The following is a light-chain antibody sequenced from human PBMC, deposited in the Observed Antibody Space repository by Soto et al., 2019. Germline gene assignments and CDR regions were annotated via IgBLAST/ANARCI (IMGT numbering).Light chain of an antibody. CDR3: QQRSNWPPGA. J-gene: IGKJ4*01. CDR2: DAS. CDR1: QSVSSY. Sequence: EIVLTQSPATLSLSPGERATLSCRASQSVSSYLAWYQQKPGQAPRLPIYDASNRATGIPARFSGSGSGTDFTLTISSLEPEDFAVYYCQQRSNWPPGAFGGGTKVELQ. V-gene: IGKV3-11*01.